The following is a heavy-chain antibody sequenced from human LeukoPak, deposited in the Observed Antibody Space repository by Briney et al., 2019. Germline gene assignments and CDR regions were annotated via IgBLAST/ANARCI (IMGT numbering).Heavy chain of an antibody. CDR2: IYYSGST. CDR3: ASAPTASIAAH. D-gene: IGHD6-6*01. Sequence: SETLSLTCTVSGGSISSSSYYWGWIRQPPGKGLEWIGSIYYSGSTYYNPSLKSRVTISVDTSKNQFSLKLSSVTAADTAVYYCASAPTASIAAHWGQGTLVTVSS. CDR1: GGSISSSSYY. J-gene: IGHJ4*02. V-gene: IGHV4-39*01.